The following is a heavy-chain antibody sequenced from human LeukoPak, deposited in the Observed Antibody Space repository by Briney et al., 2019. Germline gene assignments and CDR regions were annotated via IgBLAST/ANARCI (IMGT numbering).Heavy chain of an antibody. CDR2: VYYSGST. CDR1: GGSISISSYY. V-gene: IGHV4-39*07. D-gene: IGHD5-18*01. J-gene: IGHJ3*02. Sequence: PSETLSLTCTVSGGSISISSYYWGWIRQPPGKGLEWIGNVYYSGSTYYNPSLKSRVTISVDTSKNQFSLKLSSVTAADTAVYYCARSGYSYGADAVDIWGQGTMVTVSS. CDR3: ARSGYSYGADAVDI.